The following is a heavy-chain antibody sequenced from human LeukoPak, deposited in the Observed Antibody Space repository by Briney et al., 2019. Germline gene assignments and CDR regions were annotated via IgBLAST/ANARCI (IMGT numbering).Heavy chain of an antibody. D-gene: IGHD3-22*01. CDR1: GYIFTNYH. CDR2: ISAYNGNT. V-gene: IGHV1-18*04. CDR3: ARDYYDSSGSSHFDY. Sequence: ASVKVSCKASGYIFTNYHVHWVRQAPGQGLEWMGWISAYNGNTNYAQKLQGRVTMTTDTSTSTAYMELRSLRSDDTAVYYCARDYYDSSGSSHFDYWGQGTLVTVSS. J-gene: IGHJ4*02.